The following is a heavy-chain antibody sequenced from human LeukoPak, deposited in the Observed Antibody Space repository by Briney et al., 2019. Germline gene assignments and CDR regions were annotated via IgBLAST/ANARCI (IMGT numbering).Heavy chain of an antibody. V-gene: IGHV3-53*04. CDR2: IYSGGST. CDR3: ASGYCSGGSCYTPGLYYYYYGMDV. Sequence: GGSLRLSCTASGFTFGSYAMSWVRQAPGKGLEWVSVIYSGGSTYYADSVKGRFTISRHNSKNTLYLQMNSLRAEDTAVYYCASGYCSGGSCYTPGLYYYYYGMDVWGQGTTVTVSS. CDR1: GFTFGSYA. D-gene: IGHD2-15*01. J-gene: IGHJ6*02.